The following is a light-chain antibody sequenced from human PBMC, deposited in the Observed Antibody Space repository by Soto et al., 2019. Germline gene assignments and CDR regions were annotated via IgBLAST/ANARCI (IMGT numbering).Light chain of an antibody. CDR1: QSVSSN. CDR2: GAS. J-gene: IGKJ4*01. V-gene: IGKV3-15*01. Sequence: EIVMTQSPATLSVSPGERATLSCRASQSVSSNLAWYQQKPGQAPRLLIHGASTRATGIPARFSGSGSGTEFTLTISSLQSEDFAVYYCQQYNKWPPVTFGAGTKVDI. CDR3: QQYNKWPPVT.